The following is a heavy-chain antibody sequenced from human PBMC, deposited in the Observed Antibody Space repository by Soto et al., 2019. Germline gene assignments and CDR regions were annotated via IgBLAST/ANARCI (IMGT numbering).Heavy chain of an antibody. D-gene: IGHD2-15*01. CDR1: GGSISSGDYY. CDR2: IYYSGST. J-gene: IGHJ6*02. CDR3: ARDRYCSGGSCYEGYYYYYGMDV. Sequence: SETLSLTSTVSGGSISSGDYYWSWIREPPGKGLEWIGYIYYSGSTYYNPSLKSRVTISADTSKNQFSLKLSSVTAADPAVYYCARDRYCSGGSCYEGYYYYYGMDVWGQGTTVTVSS. V-gene: IGHV4-30-4*01.